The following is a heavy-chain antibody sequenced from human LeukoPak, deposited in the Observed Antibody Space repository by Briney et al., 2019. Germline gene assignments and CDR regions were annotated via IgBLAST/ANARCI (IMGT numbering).Heavy chain of an antibody. D-gene: IGHD3-10*01. CDR3: ARDLDYYDFDY. CDR1: GGSLSRFY. V-gene: IGHV4-4*07. J-gene: IGHJ4*02. CDR2: IYTGGRT. Sequence: SETLSLTCTVSGGSLSRFYWSWIRQPAGKGLEWIGRIYTGGRTNYNPSLKSRVTMSVDTSKNQFSLKLSSVTAADTAVYYCARDLDYYDFDYWGQGTLVTVSS.